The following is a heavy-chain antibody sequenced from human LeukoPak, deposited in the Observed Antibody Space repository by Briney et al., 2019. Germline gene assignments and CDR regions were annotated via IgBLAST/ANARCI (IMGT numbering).Heavy chain of an antibody. V-gene: IGHV1-24*01. Sequence: ASVKVSFKVSGYTLTELSMHWVRQAPGKGLEWMGGFDPEDGETIYAQKFQGRVTMTEDTSTDTAYMELSSLRSEDTAVYYCATDSRYNWNYASFYYYGMDVWGQGTTVTVSS. D-gene: IGHD1-7*01. J-gene: IGHJ6*02. CDR2: FDPEDGET. CDR1: GYTLTELS. CDR3: ATDSRYNWNYASFYYYGMDV.